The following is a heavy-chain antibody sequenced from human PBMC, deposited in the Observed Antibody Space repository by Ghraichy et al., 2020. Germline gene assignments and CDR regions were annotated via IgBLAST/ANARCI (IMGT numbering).Heavy chain of an antibody. J-gene: IGHJ5*02. CDR2: IYYSGST. V-gene: IGHV4-59*01. Sequence: SETLSLTCTVSGGSISSYYWSWIRQPPGKGLEWIGYIYYSGSTNYNPSLKSRVTISVDTSKNQFSLKLSSVTAADTAVYYCARATRYCSSTSCYGWFDPWGQGTLVTVSS. D-gene: IGHD2-2*01. CDR1: GGSISSYY. CDR3: ARATRYCSSTSCYGWFDP.